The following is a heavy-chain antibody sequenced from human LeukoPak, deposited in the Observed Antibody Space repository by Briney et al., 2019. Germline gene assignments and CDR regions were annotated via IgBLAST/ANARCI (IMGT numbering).Heavy chain of an antibody. V-gene: IGHV3-7*01. J-gene: IGHJ4*02. Sequence: GGSLRLSCAASGFTFSNYWMSWVRQAPGKGLEWVANIKQDRSEKYYVDSVKGRFTISRDNSKNTLYLQMNSLRAEDTGVYYCAKDLSSGSRRAYWGQGTLVTVSS. CDR1: GFTFSNYW. D-gene: IGHD6-19*01. CDR3: AKDLSSGSRRAY. CDR2: IKQDRSEK.